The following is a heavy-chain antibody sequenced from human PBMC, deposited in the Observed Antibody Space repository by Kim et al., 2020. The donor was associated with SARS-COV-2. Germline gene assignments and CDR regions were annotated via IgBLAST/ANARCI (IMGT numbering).Heavy chain of an antibody. D-gene: IGHD3-9*01. J-gene: IGHJ4*02. CDR2: ISAYNGNT. Sequence: ASVKVSCKASGYTFTSYGISWVRQAPGQGLEWMGWISAYNGNTNYAQKLQGRVTMTTDTSTSTAYMELRSLRSDDTAVYYCARGEHYDILTGWVRDDYWGQGTLVTVSS. CDR3: ARGEHYDILTGWVRDDY. CDR1: GYTFTSYG. V-gene: IGHV1-18*01.